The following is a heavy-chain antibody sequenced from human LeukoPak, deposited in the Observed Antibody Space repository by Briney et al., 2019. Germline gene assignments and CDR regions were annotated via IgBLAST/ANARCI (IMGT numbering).Heavy chain of an antibody. Sequence: GGSLRLSCAASGFTFSDYSMNWVRQAPGKGLEWVSSINGGSSYRYNARSLRGRFTYYRENAKSSLYLKINSLRAEDTAMYYCARDRLTNDAFDIWGQGTMVTVSS. CDR3: ARDRLTNDAFDI. CDR2: INGGSSYR. CDR1: GFTFSDYS. D-gene: IGHD2-8*01. V-gene: IGHV3-21*01. J-gene: IGHJ3*02.